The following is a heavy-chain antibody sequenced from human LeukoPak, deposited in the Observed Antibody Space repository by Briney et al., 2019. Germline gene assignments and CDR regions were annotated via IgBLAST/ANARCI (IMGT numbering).Heavy chain of an antibody. D-gene: IGHD2-21*02. Sequence: SETLSLTCTVSGGSISSYYWSWIRQPPGKGLEWIGYIYYSGSTNYNPSLKSRVTISVDTSKNQFSLKLSSVTAADTAVYYCAXEATAGYFDYWGQGTLVTVSS. CDR2: IYYSGST. V-gene: IGHV4-59*01. CDR3: AXEATAGYFDY. CDR1: GGSISSYY. J-gene: IGHJ4*02.